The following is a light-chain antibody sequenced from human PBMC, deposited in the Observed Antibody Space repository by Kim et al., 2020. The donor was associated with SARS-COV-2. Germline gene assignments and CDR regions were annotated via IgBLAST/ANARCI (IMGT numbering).Light chain of an antibody. CDR1: QSISSY. J-gene: IGKJ1*01. CDR3: QQTYSPPWT. Sequence: ASVGDRVTITCRADQSISSYLNWYQHKPGKAPNILVYAASSLRSGGPSRFSGSGYGTDFALTISSLQSEDFATYFCQQTYSPPWTFGQGTKVDIK. CDR2: AAS. V-gene: IGKV1-39*01.